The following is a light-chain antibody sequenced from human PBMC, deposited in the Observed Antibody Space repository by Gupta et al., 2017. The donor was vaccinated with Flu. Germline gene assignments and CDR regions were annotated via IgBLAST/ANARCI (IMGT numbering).Light chain of an antibody. CDR3: SSCTSSTTLV. Sequence: QSALTKPASVSESPGQSITTSCTGTSSDLGSYKYVPWYQQHPGKAPQLLIYDVTNRPSGVSTRFSGSKSGDTASLTISGLQAEDEADYYCSSCTSSTTLVFGGGTRLTVL. J-gene: IGLJ2*01. CDR1: SSDLGSYKY. CDR2: DVT. V-gene: IGLV2-14*01.